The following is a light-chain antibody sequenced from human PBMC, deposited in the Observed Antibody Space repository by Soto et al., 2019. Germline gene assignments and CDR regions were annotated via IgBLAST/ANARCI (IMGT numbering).Light chain of an antibody. CDR1: QTVYNN. J-gene: IGKJ4*01. Sequence: IVMTQSPATLSVSPGEKATLSCRASQTVYNNLAWYQQKPGQAPRLLVYFASTRATGIPARFSGSGSGTEFSLTISSLQSEDFAFYYCQQYTAWPLTFGGGTKVETK. V-gene: IGKV3-15*01. CDR3: QQYTAWPLT. CDR2: FAS.